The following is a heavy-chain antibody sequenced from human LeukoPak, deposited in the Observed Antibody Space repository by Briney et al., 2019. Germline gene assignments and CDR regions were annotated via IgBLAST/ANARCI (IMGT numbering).Heavy chain of an antibody. Sequence: GGSLRLSCAASGFTFDDYGMSWVRQAPGKGLEWVSGISWHSETKGYADSVKGRFTISRDNAKNSVYLQMNSLRAEDTAVYYCAKDPTDFDSSGQTYFDYWGQGSLVTVSS. CDR3: AKDPTDFDSSGQTYFDY. V-gene: IGHV3-20*04. J-gene: IGHJ4*02. CDR1: GFTFDDYG. D-gene: IGHD3-22*01. CDR2: ISWHSETK.